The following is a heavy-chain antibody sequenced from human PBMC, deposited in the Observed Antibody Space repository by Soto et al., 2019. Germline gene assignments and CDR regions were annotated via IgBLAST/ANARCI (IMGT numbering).Heavy chain of an antibody. Sequence: SLRLSCAASGFTLSTYTMNWVRQAPGKGLEWLSHIRGGSGTIDYADSVKGRFTISRDIAKNSLFLQMNSLRDEDTAVYYCARGRGDFDKSYFDSWGQGTLVTVSS. D-gene: IGHD4-17*01. J-gene: IGHJ4*02. CDR2: IRGGSGTI. CDR1: GFTLSTYT. CDR3: ARGRGDFDKSYFDS. V-gene: IGHV3-48*02.